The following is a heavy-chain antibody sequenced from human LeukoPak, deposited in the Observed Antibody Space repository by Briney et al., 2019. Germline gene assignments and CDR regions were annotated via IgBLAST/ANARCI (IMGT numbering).Heavy chain of an antibody. CDR1: GFTFSSYG. CDR2: ISYDGSNK. V-gene: IGHV3-30*18. CDR3: AKGGAVPGRDY. D-gene: IGHD6-19*01. Sequence: GRSLRLSCAASGFTFSSYGMHWVRQAPGKGLEWVAVISYDGSNKYYADSVKGRFTISRDNSKNTLYLQLNSLRADDTAVYYCAKGGAVPGRDYWGQGTLVTVSS. J-gene: IGHJ4*02.